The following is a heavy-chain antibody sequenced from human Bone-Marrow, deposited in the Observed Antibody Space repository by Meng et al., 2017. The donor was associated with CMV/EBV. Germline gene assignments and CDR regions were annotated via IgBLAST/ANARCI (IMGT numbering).Heavy chain of an antibody. V-gene: IGHV3-21*01. CDR1: GFAFSSYS. CDR3: AREDRRVYFDY. J-gene: IGHJ4*02. CDR2: ISSSSSYI. Sequence: GESLKISCAASGFAFSSYSINWVRQAPGKGLEWVSSISSSSSYIYYADSVKGRFTISRDNAKNSLYLQMNSLRAEDTAVYYCAREDRRVYFDYWGQGTLVTVSS.